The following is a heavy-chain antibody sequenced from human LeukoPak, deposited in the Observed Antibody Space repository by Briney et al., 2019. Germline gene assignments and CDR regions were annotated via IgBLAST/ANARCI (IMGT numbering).Heavy chain of an antibody. CDR3: VRGLRSGSNYFFYGMDV. V-gene: IGHV4-38-2*02. CDR2: VFHSGDT. CDR1: GYSINNGYF. Sequence: SETPSLTCTVSGYSINNGYFWGWIRQPPGKGLEYIGTVFHSGDTYYNPSLKSRVTISLDTSTNEISLKLRSATAADTAVYYCVRGLRSGSNYFFYGMDVWGKGTTVTVSS. J-gene: IGHJ6*04. D-gene: IGHD3-10*01.